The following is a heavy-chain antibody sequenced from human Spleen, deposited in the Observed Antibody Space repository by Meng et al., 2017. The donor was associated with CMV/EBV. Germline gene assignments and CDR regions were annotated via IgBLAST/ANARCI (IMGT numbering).Heavy chain of an antibody. CDR2: INHSRST. D-gene: IGHD3-22*01. J-gene: IGHJ4*02. CDR3: ARAAGTMIVVVVGAVDY. Sequence: YGGSVSGYDWSRIRQPPGKGLECIGEINHSRSTNYNSSLNSRVTISVDTSKTEFSLKLSSVTAAATAVYYCARAAGTMIVVVVGAVDYWGQGTLVTVSS. V-gene: IGHV4-34*01. CDR1: GGSVSGYD.